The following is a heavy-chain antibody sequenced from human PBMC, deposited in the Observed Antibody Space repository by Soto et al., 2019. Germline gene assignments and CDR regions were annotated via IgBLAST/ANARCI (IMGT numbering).Heavy chain of an antibody. Sequence: GGSLRLSCAASGFTFSNGWMSWVRQAPGKGLEWVARIKSKTGGGTTDYAAPVKGRFTISRDDSKNTLYLQMNSLKDEDTAVYYCTTXGPQLELRRTYYYGMDVWGQGTTVTVSS. CDR3: TTXGPQLELRRTYYYGMDV. J-gene: IGHJ6*02. CDR1: GFTFSNGW. CDR2: IKSKTGGGTT. V-gene: IGHV3-15*01. D-gene: IGHD1-7*01.